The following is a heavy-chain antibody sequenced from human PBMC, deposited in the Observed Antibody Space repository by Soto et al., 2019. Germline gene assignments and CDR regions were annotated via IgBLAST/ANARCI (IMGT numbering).Heavy chain of an antibody. CDR1: GASMSTYY. CDR2: IYSSGSA. V-gene: IGHV4-59*01. Sequence: SETLSLTCXASGASMSTYYWNWIRQTPGKGLEWIGYIYSSGSANYNPSLKSRVAISIDTSKAQISLNLTSVTAADSAVYYYGMDVWGQGTTVTVSS. J-gene: IGHJ6*02. CDR3: GMDV.